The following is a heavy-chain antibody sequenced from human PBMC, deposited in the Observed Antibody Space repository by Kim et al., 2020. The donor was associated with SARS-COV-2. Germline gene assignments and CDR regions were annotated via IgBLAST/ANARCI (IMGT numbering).Heavy chain of an antibody. CDR1: GFTFSSYS. CDR3: ARARGDVDAFDI. V-gene: IGHV3-21*01. CDR2: ISSSSSYK. D-gene: IGHD2-21*02. J-gene: IGHJ3*02. Sequence: GGSLRLSCAASGFTFSSYSMNWVRQAPGKGLEWVSSISSSSSYKSDADPVKGRFTISSDNAKNSLYLQMNSLSAEDTAVYYCARARGDVDAFDIWGQGTMVTVSS.